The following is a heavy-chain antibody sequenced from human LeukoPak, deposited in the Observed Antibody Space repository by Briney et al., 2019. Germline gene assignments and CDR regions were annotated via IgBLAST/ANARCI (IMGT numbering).Heavy chain of an antibody. V-gene: IGHV3-23*01. Sequence: GGSLRLSCAASGFTFSSYAMSWVRQAPGKGLEWVSRISGSGGSTYYADSVKGRFTISRDNSKNTLYLQMNSLISEDTAVYYCATGYGDYVRGGGFDYWGQGTLVTVSS. D-gene: IGHD4-17*01. CDR3: ATGYGDYVRGGGFDY. CDR1: GFTFSSYA. J-gene: IGHJ4*02. CDR2: ISGSGGST.